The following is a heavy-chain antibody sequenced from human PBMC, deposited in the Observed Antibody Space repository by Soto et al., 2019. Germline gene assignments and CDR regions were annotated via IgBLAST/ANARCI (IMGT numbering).Heavy chain of an antibody. CDR3: ARDASRDSSARGWFDP. J-gene: IGHJ5*02. D-gene: IGHD6-13*01. CDR2: ISSNSAYI. V-gene: IGHV3-21*02. Sequence: EVQLVESGGGLVKPGGSLRLSCAASGFTFCSFTMNWVRQAPGKGLEWVSTISSNSAYIYYTDALRGRFTISRDNAKNSLHLQMNSLRAEDTAVYYCARDASRDSSARGWFDPWGPGTLVTVSS. CDR1: GFTFCSFT.